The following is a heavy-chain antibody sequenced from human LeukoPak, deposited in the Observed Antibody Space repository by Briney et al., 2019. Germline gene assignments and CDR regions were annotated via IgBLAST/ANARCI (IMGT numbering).Heavy chain of an antibody. V-gene: IGHV1-18*01. CDR3: ARSSLAVAGSVFDY. J-gene: IGHJ4*02. CDR2: ISTYNGNT. D-gene: IGHD6-19*01. Sequence: ASVKVSCKASGYTFTSYGISWVRQAPGQGLEWMGWISTYNGNTNYAQKLQGRVSMTTDTSTSTAYMGLRSLRSDDTAVYYCARSSLAVAGSVFDYWGQGTLVTVS. CDR1: GYTFTSYG.